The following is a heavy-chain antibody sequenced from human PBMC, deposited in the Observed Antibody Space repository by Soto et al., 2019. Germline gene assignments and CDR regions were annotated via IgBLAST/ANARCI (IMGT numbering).Heavy chain of an antibody. J-gene: IGHJ6*02. CDR2: ISYDGSSK. V-gene: IGHV3-30*18. CDR3: AKDLRVYCSGGSCSLYGMDV. Sequence: SLRLSCAASGFTFSSYGMHWVRQAPGKGLEWVAVISYDGSSKYYADSVKGRFTISRDNSKNTLYLQMNSLRAEDTAVYYCAKDLRVYCSGGSCSLYGMDVWGQGTTVTVSS. CDR1: GFTFSSYG. D-gene: IGHD2-15*01.